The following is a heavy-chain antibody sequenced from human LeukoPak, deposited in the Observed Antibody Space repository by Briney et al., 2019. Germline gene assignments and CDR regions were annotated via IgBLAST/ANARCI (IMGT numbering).Heavy chain of an antibody. CDR1: GFTFSSYA. CDR2: ISGSGGST. V-gene: IGHV3-23*01. D-gene: IGHD3-9*01. CDR3: AKDLVIRPGAFDI. Sequence: GGSLGLSCAASGFTFSSYAMSWVRQAPGKGLEWVSAISGSGGSTYYADSVEGRFTISRDNSKNTLYLQMNSLRAEDTAVYYCAKDLVIRPGAFDIWGQGTMVTVSS. J-gene: IGHJ3*02.